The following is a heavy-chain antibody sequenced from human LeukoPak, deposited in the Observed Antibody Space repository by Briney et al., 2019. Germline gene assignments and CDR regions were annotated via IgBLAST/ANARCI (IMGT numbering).Heavy chain of an antibody. CDR1: DGSISSYY. V-gene: IGHV4-59*01. CDR2: IYYCGYT. CDR3: ASSSSWYSSFGYFDY. J-gene: IGHJ4*02. Sequence: SETMSLTCTVSDGSISSYYWSWVRQPPGRGLEWVGYIYYCGYTNYNPSLKSRVTISVDTSKDQFSLKLSAVTAADTAVYYCASSSSWYSSFGYFDYWGQGTLVTVSS. D-gene: IGHD6-13*01.